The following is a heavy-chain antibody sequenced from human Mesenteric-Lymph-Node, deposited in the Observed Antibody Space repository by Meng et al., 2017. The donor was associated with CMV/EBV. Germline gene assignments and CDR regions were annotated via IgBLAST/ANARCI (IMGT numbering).Heavy chain of an antibody. J-gene: IGHJ6*02. CDR3: AKLLTGTDYKGMDV. Sequence: GGSLRLSCAASGFTFSSYAMSWVRQAPGKGLEWVSAISGSGSGGSTYYADSVKGRFTISRDNSKNTLHLQMNSLRAEDTAVYYCAKLLTGTDYKGMDVWGQGTTVTVSS. CDR1: GFTFSSYA. CDR2: ISGSGSGGST. V-gene: IGHV3-23*01. D-gene: IGHD1-14*01.